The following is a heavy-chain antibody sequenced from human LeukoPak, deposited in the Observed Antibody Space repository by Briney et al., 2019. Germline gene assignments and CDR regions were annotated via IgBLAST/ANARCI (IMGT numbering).Heavy chain of an antibody. V-gene: IGHV4-34*01. CDR3: ARVRGSSWYSSAFDI. CDR1: GFTFSSSA. J-gene: IGHJ3*02. D-gene: IGHD6-13*01. Sequence: RSGGSLRLSCAASGFTFSSSAMSWIRQPPGKGLEWIGEINHSGSTNYNPSLKSRVTISVDTSKNQFSLKLSSVTAADTAVYYCARVRGSSWYSSAFDIWGQGTMVTVSS. CDR2: INHSGST.